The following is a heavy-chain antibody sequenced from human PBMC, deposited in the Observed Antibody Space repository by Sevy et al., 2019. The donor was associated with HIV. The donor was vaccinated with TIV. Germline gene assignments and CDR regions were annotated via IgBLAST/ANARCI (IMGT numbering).Heavy chain of an antibody. J-gene: IGHJ4*02. CDR2: IWYDGSNK. Sequence: GGSLRLSCEASGFTFSDYGMHWVRQAPGKGLEWVAVIWYDGSNKYYADSVKGRFTISRDNSKNTLYLQMNSLRAEDTAVYYCARYVVVVAATAYFDYWGQGTLVTVSS. CDR1: GFTFSDYG. D-gene: IGHD2-15*01. V-gene: IGHV3-33*01. CDR3: ARYVVVVAATAYFDY.